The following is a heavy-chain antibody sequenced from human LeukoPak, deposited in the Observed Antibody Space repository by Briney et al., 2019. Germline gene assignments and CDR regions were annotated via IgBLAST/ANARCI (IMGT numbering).Heavy chain of an antibody. D-gene: IGHD3-16*02. CDR3: ATGSLRLGEFSLGY. Sequence: GASVKVSCKVSGYTLTELSMHWVRQAPGKGLEWMGGFDPEDGETVYAQRFQGRVTMTEDTSTDTAYMELSSPRSEDTAVYYCATGSLRLGEFSLGYWGQGTLVTVSS. CDR2: FDPEDGET. V-gene: IGHV1-24*01. J-gene: IGHJ4*02. CDR1: GYTLTELS.